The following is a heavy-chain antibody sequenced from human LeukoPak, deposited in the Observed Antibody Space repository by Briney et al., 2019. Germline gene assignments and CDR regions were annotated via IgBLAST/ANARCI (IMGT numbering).Heavy chain of an antibody. D-gene: IGHD2-2*01. Sequence: ASVKVSCKASGYTFTMYYIHWVRLAPGQGLEWMGWISAYNGNTNYAQKLQGRVTMTTDTSTSTAYMELRSLRSDDTAVYYCASLYCSSTSCYFPFDYWGQGTLVTVSS. CDR1: GYTFTMYY. CDR3: ASLYCSSTSCYFPFDY. CDR2: ISAYNGNT. J-gene: IGHJ4*02. V-gene: IGHV1-18*04.